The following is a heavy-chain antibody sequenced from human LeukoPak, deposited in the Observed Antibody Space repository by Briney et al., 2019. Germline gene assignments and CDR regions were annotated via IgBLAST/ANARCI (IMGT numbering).Heavy chain of an antibody. CDR1: GFTFTSYA. CDR3: AKDATGADGLDV. D-gene: IGHD7-27*01. V-gene: IGHV3-9*01. J-gene: IGHJ6*02. Sequence: GRSLRLSCAASGFTFTSYAMHWVRQAPGKGLEWVSGISWNSGRIGYADSVKGRFTISRDNAKNSLYLQMNSLRTEDTALYYCAKDATGADGLDVWGQGTTVTVSS. CDR2: ISWNSGRI.